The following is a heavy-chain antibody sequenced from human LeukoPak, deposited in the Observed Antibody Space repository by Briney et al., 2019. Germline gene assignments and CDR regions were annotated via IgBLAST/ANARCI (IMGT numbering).Heavy chain of an antibody. CDR3: ARDVAYSAFDY. J-gene: IGHJ4*02. CDR2: IRPDGSEE. CDR1: GITFSNSW. V-gene: IGHV3-7*01. D-gene: IGHD2-21*01. Sequence: TGGSLRLSCTTSGITFSNSWMSWVRQAPGKGLEWVATIRPDGSEEYNADSVSGRFTIVRDNSKNSFYLQMSSLRAEDTGVFYCARDVAYSAFDYWGQGTLVTVSS.